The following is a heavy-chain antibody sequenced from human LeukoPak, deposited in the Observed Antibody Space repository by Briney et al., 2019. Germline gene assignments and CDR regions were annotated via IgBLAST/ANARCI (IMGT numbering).Heavy chain of an antibody. Sequence: ASVKVSCKASGYTFTGYYMHWVRQAPGQGLEWMGWINPNSGGTSYAQKFQGRVTMTRDTSISTAYMELSRLGSDDTAVYYCARDLWYYGSGSYPDHNWFDPWGQGTLVTVSS. V-gene: IGHV1-2*02. CDR2: INPNSGGT. CDR3: ARDLWYYGSGSYPDHNWFDP. J-gene: IGHJ5*02. CDR1: GYTFTGYY. D-gene: IGHD3-10*01.